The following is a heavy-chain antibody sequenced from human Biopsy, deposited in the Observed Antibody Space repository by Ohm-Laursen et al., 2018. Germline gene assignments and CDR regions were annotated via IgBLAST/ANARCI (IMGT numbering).Heavy chain of an antibody. CDR1: GYAFDTDG. CDR3: AKGGLSSGPLAY. D-gene: IGHD6-19*01. J-gene: IGHJ4*02. Sequence: ASVKASRKTSGYAFDTDGITWVRQAPGQGLEWMGGVSGYNGNTNYAQKLQGRVTMTIDTSTSTVYMELRSLRSDDPAVYFCAKGGLSSGPLAYWGQGTLVTVSS. V-gene: IGHV1-18*01. CDR2: VSGYNGNT.